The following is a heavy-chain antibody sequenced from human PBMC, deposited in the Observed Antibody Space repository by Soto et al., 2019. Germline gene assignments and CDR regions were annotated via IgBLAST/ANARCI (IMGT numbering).Heavy chain of an antibody. CDR3: ASRYDSSAY. D-gene: IGHD3-22*01. Sequence: QVQLVQSGAEVKKPGSSVKVSCKASGGTFSSYTISWVRQAPGQGLEWMGRIIPILGIANSAQKFQGRVTITADKSPSTAYMELSSLRSEDTAVYYCASRYDSSAYWGQGTLVTVSS. CDR1: GGTFSSYT. CDR2: IIPILGIA. V-gene: IGHV1-69*02. J-gene: IGHJ4*02.